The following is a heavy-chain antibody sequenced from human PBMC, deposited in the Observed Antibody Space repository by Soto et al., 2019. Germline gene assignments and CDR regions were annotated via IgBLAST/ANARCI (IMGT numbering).Heavy chain of an antibody. Sequence: EVQLLESGGGLVQPGGSLRLSCAASGFTFSSYAMSWVRQAPGKGLEWVSVISGSGGSTYYADSVKGRFTISRDNSKNTLYLQMNSLRAEDTAVYYCAHHYYVGSWSLADWGQGTLVTVSS. CDR2: ISGSGGST. CDR1: GFTFSSYA. CDR3: AHHYYVGSWSLAD. D-gene: IGHD3-10*01. V-gene: IGHV3-23*01. J-gene: IGHJ4*02.